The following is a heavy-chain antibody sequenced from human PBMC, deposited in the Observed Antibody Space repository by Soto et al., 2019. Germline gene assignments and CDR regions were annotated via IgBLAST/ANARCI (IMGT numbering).Heavy chain of an antibody. D-gene: IGHD5-12*01. CDR1: GGTFSSYA. Sequence: ASVKVSCKASGGTFSSYAISWVRQAPGQGLEWMGGINAGNGNTKYSQKFQGRVTITRDTSASTAYMDLSSLTSEDAAIYYCARAISGYVTWGQGTLVTVSS. CDR3: ARAISGYVT. J-gene: IGHJ5*02. V-gene: IGHV1-3*01. CDR2: INAGNGNT.